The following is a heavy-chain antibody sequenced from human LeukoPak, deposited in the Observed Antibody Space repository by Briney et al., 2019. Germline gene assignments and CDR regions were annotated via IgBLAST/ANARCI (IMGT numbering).Heavy chain of an antibody. Sequence: GGSLRLSCAASGFTFDDYAMHWVRQAPGKGLEWVSLISWDGGSTYYADSVKGRFTISRDNSKNSLYLQMNSLRAEDTALYYCAKDFLGATDYWGQGTLVTVSS. CDR3: AKDFLGATDY. CDR1: GFTFDDYA. CDR2: ISWDGGST. D-gene: IGHD1-26*01. V-gene: IGHV3-43D*03. J-gene: IGHJ4*02.